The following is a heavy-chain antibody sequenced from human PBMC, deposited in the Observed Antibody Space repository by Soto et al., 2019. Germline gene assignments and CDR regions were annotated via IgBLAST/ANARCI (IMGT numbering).Heavy chain of an antibody. CDR3: ARDGYNYFWLAD. V-gene: IGHV3-53*01. CDR1: GLTVSSSY. CDR2: VYRDDNT. Sequence: PGGSLRLSCAACGLTVSSSYMSWVRQAPGKGLEWVSSVYRDDNTFYADSVLGRFTMSRDNSKNMVFLQMHSLRAEDTGVYYCARDGYNYFWLADWGRGIQVTVSS. D-gene: IGHD2-2*02. J-gene: IGHJ4*02.